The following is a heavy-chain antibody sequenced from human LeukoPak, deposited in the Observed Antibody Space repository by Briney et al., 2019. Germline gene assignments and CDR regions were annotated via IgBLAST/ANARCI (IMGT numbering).Heavy chain of an antibody. D-gene: IGHD2-8*02. CDR1: GGSFSGYY. CDR3: TRGQCNGRVCYSSLYDS. V-gene: IGHV4-34*01. Sequence: SETLSLTCAVYGGSFSGYYWSWIRQPPGKGLEWIGEINHSGSSNYYPSLKSRVTISVDKSKNQFSLKLSSVTAADTAVYYCTRGQCNGRVCYSSLYDSWGQGTLVTVSS. J-gene: IGHJ4*02. CDR2: INHSGSS.